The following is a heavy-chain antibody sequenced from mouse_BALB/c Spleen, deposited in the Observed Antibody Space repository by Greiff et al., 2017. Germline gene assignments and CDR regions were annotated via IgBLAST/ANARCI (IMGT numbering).Heavy chain of an antibody. Sequence: EVKVEESGGGLVQPGGSRKLSCAASGFTFSSFGMHWVRQAPEKGLEWVAYISSGSSTIYYADTVKGRFTISRDNPKNTLFLQMTSLRSEDTAMYYCARSRDGNYLAWFAYWGQGTLVTVSA. V-gene: IGHV5-17*02. D-gene: IGHD2-1*01. J-gene: IGHJ3*01. CDR1: GFTFSSFG. CDR3: ARSRDGNYLAWFAY. CDR2: ISSGSSTI.